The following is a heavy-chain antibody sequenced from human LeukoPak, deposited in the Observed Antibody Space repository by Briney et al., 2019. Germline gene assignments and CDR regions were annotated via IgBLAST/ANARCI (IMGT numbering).Heavy chain of an antibody. CDR1: GFTFSSYG. CDR2: ISYDGSNK. V-gene: IGHV3-30*19. D-gene: IGHD3-22*01. Sequence: GGSLRLSCAASGFTFSSYGMHWVRQAPGEGLEWVAVISYDGSNKYYADSVKGRFTISRDNSKNTLYLQMNSLRAEDTAVYYCARARDYYYDSSGCGYWGQGTLVTASS. J-gene: IGHJ4*02. CDR3: ARARDYYYDSSGCGY.